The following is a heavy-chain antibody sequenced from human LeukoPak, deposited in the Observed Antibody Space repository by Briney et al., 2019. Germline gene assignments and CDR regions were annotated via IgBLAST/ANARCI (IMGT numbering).Heavy chain of an antibody. J-gene: IGHJ4*02. V-gene: IGHV3-11*01. CDR3: ARDPGLADVVVTAIDY. CDR2: ISSSGSTI. D-gene: IGHD2-21*02. CDR1: GFTFSDYY. Sequence: GGSLRLSCAASGFTFSDYYMSWIRQAPGKGLEWVSYISSSGSTIYYADSVKGRFTISRDNAKNSLYLQMNSLRAEDTAVYYCARDPGLADVVVTAIDYWGQGTLVTVSS.